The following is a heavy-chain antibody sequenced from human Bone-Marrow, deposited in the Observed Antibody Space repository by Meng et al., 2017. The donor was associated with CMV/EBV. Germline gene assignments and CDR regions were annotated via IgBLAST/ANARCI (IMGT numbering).Heavy chain of an antibody. D-gene: IGHD6-6*01. CDR1: GFTFSNAW. V-gene: IGHV3-15*01. Sequence: SCAASGFTFSNAWMSWVRQAPGKGLEWVGRIKSKTDGGITDYAAPVKGRFTISRDDSKNTLYLQMNSLKTEDTAVYYCTTVVRYYYYGMDVWGQGTTVTVSS. CDR3: TTVVRYYYYGMDV. CDR2: IKSKTDGGIT. J-gene: IGHJ6*02.